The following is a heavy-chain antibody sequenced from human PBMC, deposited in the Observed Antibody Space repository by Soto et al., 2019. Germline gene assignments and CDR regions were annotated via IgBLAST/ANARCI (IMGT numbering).Heavy chain of an antibody. CDR3: AVGFWRAPYHDSCCHP. J-gene: IGHJ4*02. D-gene: IGHD3-3*01. V-gene: IGHV1-69*13. CDR1: GYTFTSYA. Sequence: SVKVSCKASGYTFTSYAISWVRQAPGQGLEWMGGIIPIFGTANYAQKFQGRVTITADESTSTAYMELSSLRSEDTAVYYRAVGFWRAPYHDSCCHPGGRGTRVTVSS. CDR2: IIPIFGTA.